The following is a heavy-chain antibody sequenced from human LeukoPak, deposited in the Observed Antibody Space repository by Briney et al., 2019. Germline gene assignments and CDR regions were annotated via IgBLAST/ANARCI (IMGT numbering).Heavy chain of an antibody. CDR2: IYYSGST. CDR3: ARVNYDSSGYNFDY. V-gene: IGHV4-59*01. J-gene: IGHJ4*02. CDR1: GGSISSYY. Sequence: SETLSLTCTVSGGSISSYYWSWIRQPPGKGLEWIGYIYYSGSTNYNPSLKSRVTISVDTSKNQFSLKLGSVTAADTAVYYCARVNYDSSGYNFDYWGQGTLVTVSS. D-gene: IGHD3-22*01.